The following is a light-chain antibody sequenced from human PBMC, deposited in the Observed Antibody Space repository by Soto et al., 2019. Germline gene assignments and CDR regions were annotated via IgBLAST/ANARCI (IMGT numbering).Light chain of an antibody. CDR3: HLWYSNSDHVV. CDR1: NIGRKS. J-gene: IGLJ2*01. Sequence: SYELTQPPSVSVAPGQTARITCGGSNIGRKSVHWYQQKPGQAPVVVVYDDRDRPSGIPERFSGSNSGNTATLTISRVEAGDEADYYCHLWYSNSDHVVFGGGTQLSVL. V-gene: IGLV3-21*02. CDR2: DDR.